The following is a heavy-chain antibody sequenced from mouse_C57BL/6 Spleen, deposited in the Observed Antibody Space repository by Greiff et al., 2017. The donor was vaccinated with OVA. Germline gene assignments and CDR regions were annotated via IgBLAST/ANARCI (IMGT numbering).Heavy chain of an antibody. J-gene: IGHJ4*01. CDR2: LSNGGGST. CDR3: ARVDSMDY. CDR1: GFTFSDYY. V-gene: IGHV5-12*01. Sequence: EVKVIESGGGLVQPGGSLKLSCAASGFTFSDYYMYWVRQTPEKRLEWVAYLSNGGGSTYYTDTVKGRFTISRDNAKNALYLQMSRLKSEDTAMYYCARVDSMDYWGQGTSVTVSS.